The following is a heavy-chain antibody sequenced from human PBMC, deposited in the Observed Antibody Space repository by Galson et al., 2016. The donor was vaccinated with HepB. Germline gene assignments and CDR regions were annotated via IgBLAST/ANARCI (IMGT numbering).Heavy chain of an antibody. CDR3: TRDERNNCGGDTCYPM. CDR1: GVSISTISYY. CDR2: FSHSGSA. Sequence: SETLSLTCTVSGVSISTISYYWGWIRQPPGKGLEWIGSFSHSGSASYSPSLKSRDTISVDTSQNRFSLKLTSVTAGDTAVYYCTRDERNNCGGDTCYPMWGQGTLVTVSS. D-gene: IGHD2-21*01. J-gene: IGHJ4*02. V-gene: IGHV4-39*02.